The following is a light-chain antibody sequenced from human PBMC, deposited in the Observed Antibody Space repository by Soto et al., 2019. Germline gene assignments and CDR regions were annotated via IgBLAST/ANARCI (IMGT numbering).Light chain of an antibody. V-gene: IGKV1-12*01. CDR2: AAS. Sequence: DIQMTQSPSSVSSSVGDRVTITCRASQSISSWLAWYQQKPGKAPQLMIYAASRLQSGVPSRFSGSGSGTEFTLNISSLQPEDFATYYCLQSHISPHPFRQGTKLEIK. CDR3: LQSHISPHP. CDR1: QSISSW. J-gene: IGKJ2*01.